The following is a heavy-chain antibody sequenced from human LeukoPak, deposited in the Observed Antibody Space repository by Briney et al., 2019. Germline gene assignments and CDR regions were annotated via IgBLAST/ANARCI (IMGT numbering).Heavy chain of an antibody. CDR2: IGIDSGNT. Sequence: GGSLRLSCAASGFIFNDYSMNWVRQAPGKGLEWISYIGIDSGNTKYADSVKGRFTISGDNAKSSLYLQMNSLRAEDTAVYYCARNLYYYDSSGYYPWGQGTLVTVSS. CDR1: GFIFNDYS. J-gene: IGHJ5*02. D-gene: IGHD3-22*01. CDR3: ARNLYYYDSSGYYP. V-gene: IGHV3-21*04.